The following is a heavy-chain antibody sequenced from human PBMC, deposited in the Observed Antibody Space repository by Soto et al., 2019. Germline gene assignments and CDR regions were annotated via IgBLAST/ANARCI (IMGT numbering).Heavy chain of an antibody. CDR2: IRSKTNNYAT. Sequence: EVQLVESGGGLVQPGGSLKLACLASGFPLSDSAIHWVRKASGKGLEWVGRIRSKTNNYATTYGAPVRGRFTLSRDDSKNTAYLQMNNLESEDAAVYYWTRHAGGQVEHSFYYYFMDVWCKGTTVSV. D-gene: IGHD2-15*01. J-gene: IGHJ6*03. CDR3: TRHAGGQVEHSFYYYFMDV. V-gene: IGHV3-73*01. CDR1: GFPLSDSA.